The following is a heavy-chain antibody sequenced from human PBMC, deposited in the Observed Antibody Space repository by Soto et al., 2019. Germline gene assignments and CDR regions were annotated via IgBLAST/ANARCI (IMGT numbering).Heavy chain of an antibody. CDR1: GYSFTSYW. CDR3: ARTTDIAARSYGMDV. D-gene: IGHD6-6*01. J-gene: IGHJ6*02. Sequence: GESLKISCKGSGYSFTSYWISWVSQMPGKGLEWMGRIDPSDSYTNYSPSFQGHVTISADKSISTAYLQWSSLKASDTAMYYCARTTDIAARSYGMDVWGQGTTVTVSS. V-gene: IGHV5-10-1*01. CDR2: IDPSDSYT.